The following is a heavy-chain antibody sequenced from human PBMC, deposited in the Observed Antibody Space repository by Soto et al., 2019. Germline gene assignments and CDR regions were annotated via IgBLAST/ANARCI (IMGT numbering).Heavy chain of an antibody. J-gene: IGHJ4*02. D-gene: IGHD2-15*01. CDR2: ISSTSSFI. CDR3: ARALRYCSGGICYPPPYYFDY. V-gene: IGHV3-21*01. Sequence: EVQLVESGGGLVKPGGSLRVSCAASGFTFSTYNMNWVRQAPGKGLEWVSSISSTSSFIYYADAVKGRFTISRDNAQNSLSLHMNSLRAEDTAVYYCARALRYCSGGICYPPPYYFDYWGQGTLVTVSS. CDR1: GFTFSTYN.